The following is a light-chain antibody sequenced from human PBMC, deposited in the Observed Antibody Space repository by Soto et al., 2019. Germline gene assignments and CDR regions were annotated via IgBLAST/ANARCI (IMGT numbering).Light chain of an antibody. Sequence: QSALTQPPSASGSPGQSVTISCIGTSSDVGAYNYVSWYQRHPGKVPKLMIYEVSKRPSGVPDRFSASKSGNTASLTVSGLQAEDEADYYCSSHGGSNNFYVFGTGTKVTVL. V-gene: IGLV2-8*01. CDR1: SSDVGAYNY. CDR2: EVS. J-gene: IGLJ1*01. CDR3: SSHGGSNNFYV.